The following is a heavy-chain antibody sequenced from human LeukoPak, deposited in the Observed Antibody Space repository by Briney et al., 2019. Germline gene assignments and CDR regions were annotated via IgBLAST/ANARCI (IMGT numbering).Heavy chain of an antibody. V-gene: IGHV1-46*01. CDR3: ARSGRGNHFDY. D-gene: IGHD4-23*01. J-gene: IGHJ4*02. CDR1: GYTLTELS. CDR2: INPSGGST. Sequence: ASVKVSCKVSGYTLTELSMHWVRQAPGQGLEWMGIINPSGGSTSYAQKFQGRVTMTRDMSTSTVYMELSSLRSEDTAVYYCARSGRGNHFDYWGQGTLVTVSS.